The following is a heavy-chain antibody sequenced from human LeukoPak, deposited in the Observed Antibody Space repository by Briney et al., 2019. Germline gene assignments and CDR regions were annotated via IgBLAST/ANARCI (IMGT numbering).Heavy chain of an antibody. Sequence: GASVKVSCKASGGTFSSYAISWVRQAPGQGLEWMGGIIPIFGTANYAQKFHGRVTITADESTSTAYMELSSLRSEDTAVYYCARDGCSSTSCHSYYYYGMDVWGQGTTVTVSS. J-gene: IGHJ6*02. CDR3: ARDGCSSTSCHSYYYYGMDV. D-gene: IGHD2-2*01. CDR2: IIPIFGTA. CDR1: GGTFSSYA. V-gene: IGHV1-69*13.